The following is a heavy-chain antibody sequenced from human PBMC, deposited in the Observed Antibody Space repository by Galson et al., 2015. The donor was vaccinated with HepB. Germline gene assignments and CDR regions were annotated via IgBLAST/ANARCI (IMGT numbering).Heavy chain of an antibody. CDR1: GFTFSAYG. V-gene: IGHV3-33*08. Sequence: SLRLSCAASGFTFSAYGMHWVRQAPGKGLEWVAIIWYDGSNKFYADSVKGRFTISRDNSKNTPYLQMDSLRGEDTAVYYCARAVNHYDSSGYYPDYWGRGTLVTVSS. D-gene: IGHD3-22*01. CDR3: ARAVNHYDSSGYYPDY. CDR2: IWYDGSNK. J-gene: IGHJ4*02.